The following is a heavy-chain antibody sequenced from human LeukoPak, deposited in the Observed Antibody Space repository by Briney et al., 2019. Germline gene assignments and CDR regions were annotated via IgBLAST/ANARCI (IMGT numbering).Heavy chain of an antibody. Sequence: SETLSLTCAVSGGSISSSNWWNWVRQPPGKGLEWIGEFYHSGTTNYNPSLKSRVTISLDKSKNHFSLHLRSVTAADTAVYYCARVGYNWNLWFDFWGQGTTVTVSS. J-gene: IGHJ3*01. CDR3: ARVGYNWNLWFDF. D-gene: IGHD1-7*01. CDR1: GGSISSSNW. CDR2: FYHSGTT. V-gene: IGHV4-4*02.